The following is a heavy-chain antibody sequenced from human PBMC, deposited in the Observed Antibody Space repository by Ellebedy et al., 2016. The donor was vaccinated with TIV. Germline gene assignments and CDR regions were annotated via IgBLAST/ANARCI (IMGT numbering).Heavy chain of an antibody. J-gene: IGHJ3*02. CDR3: ARVRSRNYYDSGDYSDAFDI. Sequence: AASVKVSCKASGGTFSSHAISWVRQAPGQGLEWMGWINPNSGGTNYAQKFQDRVTMPRDTSIRTAYMELSRLRSDDTAVYYCARVRSRNYYDSGDYSDAFDIWGQGTMVTVSS. V-gene: IGHV1-2*02. CDR1: GGTFSSHA. CDR2: INPNSGGT. D-gene: IGHD3-22*01.